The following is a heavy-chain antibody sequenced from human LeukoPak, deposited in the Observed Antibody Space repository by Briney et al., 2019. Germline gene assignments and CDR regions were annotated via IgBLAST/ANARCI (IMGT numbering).Heavy chain of an antibody. CDR2: ISSSGSTI. CDR1: GFTFSDYY. V-gene: IGHV3-11*04. CDR3: ARGSELFHDPY. J-gene: IGHJ4*02. D-gene: IGHD2-15*01. Sequence: GGSLRLSCAASGFTFSDYYMSWIRQAPGKGLEWGSYISSSGSTIYYADSVKGRFTISRDNDKNSLYLQMNSLRAEDTAVYYCARGSELFHDPYWGQGTLVTVSS.